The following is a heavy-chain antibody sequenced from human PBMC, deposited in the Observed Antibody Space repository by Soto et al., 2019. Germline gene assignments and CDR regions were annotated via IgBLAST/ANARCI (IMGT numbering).Heavy chain of an antibody. CDR3: ARGRYGDY. CDR1: GYTFTTYG. Sequence: QVHLVQSGAEVKRPGASVKVSCKGSGYTFTTYGITWVRQAPGQGLEWVGWISAHNGNTNYAQKLQGRVTVTRDTSTSTAYLALRSLRSDDTAVYCCARGRYGDYWGKGALVTFSS. D-gene: IGHD1-1*01. V-gene: IGHV1-18*01. CDR2: ISAHNGNT. J-gene: IGHJ4*02.